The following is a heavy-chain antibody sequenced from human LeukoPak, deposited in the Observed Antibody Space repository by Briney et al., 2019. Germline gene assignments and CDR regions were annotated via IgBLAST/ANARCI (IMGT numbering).Heavy chain of an antibody. CDR2: ISSSSSYI. CDR1: GFTFSSYS. D-gene: IGHD3-3*01. CDR3: ARSTFGVVRSYDY. V-gene: IGHV3-21*01. Sequence: PGGSLRLSCAASGFTFSSYSMNWVRQAPGKGLEWVSSISSSSSYIYYADSVKGRFTISRDNAKNSLYLQMNSLRAEDTAVYYCARSTFGVVRSYDYWGQGTLVTVSS. J-gene: IGHJ4*02.